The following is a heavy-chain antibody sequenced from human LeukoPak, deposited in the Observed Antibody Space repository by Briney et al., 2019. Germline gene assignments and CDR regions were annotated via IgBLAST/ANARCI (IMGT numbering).Heavy chain of an antibody. CDR1: GYSFTSYW. CDR3: ARLEGTDIAVVPADY. D-gene: IGHD2-2*01. J-gene: IGHJ4*02. CDR2: IYPGDSDT. V-gene: IGHV5-51*01. Sequence: GESLKISCKGSGYSFTSYWIGWVRQMPGKGLEWMGIIYPGDSDTRYSPSFQGQVTISAGKSISTAYLQWSSLKASDTAMYYCARLEGTDIAVVPADYWGQGTLVTVSS.